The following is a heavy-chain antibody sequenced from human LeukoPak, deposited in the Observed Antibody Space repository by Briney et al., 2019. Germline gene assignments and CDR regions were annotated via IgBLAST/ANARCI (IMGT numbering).Heavy chain of an antibody. D-gene: IGHD4-17*01. J-gene: IGHJ4*02. CDR3: PRNGNDYGDCWFDY. Sequence: SETLSLTCTVSGDSISQSNYYWGWLRQPPGKALEWLGSIYSSGSTYYDPPLKSRITVSADLSKNQFSLKVTSVTAADTAVYYCPRNGNDYGDCWFDYWGLGNLVIVSS. CDR1: GDSISQSNYY. V-gene: IGHV4-39*01. CDR2: IYSSGST.